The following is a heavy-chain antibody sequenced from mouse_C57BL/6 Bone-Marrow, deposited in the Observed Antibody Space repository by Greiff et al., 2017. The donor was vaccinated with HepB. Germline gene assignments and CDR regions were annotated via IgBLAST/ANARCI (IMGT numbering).Heavy chain of an antibody. V-gene: IGHV2-9-1*01. CDR1: GFSLTSYA. CDR3: ARNTAAQATYAMDY. Sequence: EKVVESGPGLVAPSQSLSITCTVSGFSLTSYAISWVRQPPGKGLEWLGVIWTGGGTNYNSALKSRLSISKDNSKSQVFLKMNSLQTDDTARYYCARNTAAQATYAMDYWGQGTSVTVSS. J-gene: IGHJ4*01. CDR2: IWTGGGT. D-gene: IGHD3-2*02.